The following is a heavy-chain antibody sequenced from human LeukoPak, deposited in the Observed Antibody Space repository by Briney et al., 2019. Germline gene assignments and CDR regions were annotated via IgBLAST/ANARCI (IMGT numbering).Heavy chain of an antibody. Sequence: GGSLRLSCAASGFTFSTYSMNWVRQAPGKGLEWVSSISGSTTYIYYADSVKGRFTISRDNSKNTLYLQMNSLRAEDTAVYYCAREGLYCGGDCYSWGYFDYWGQGTLVTVSS. CDR3: AREGLYCGGDCYSWGYFDY. V-gene: IGHV3-21*01. CDR1: GFTFSTYS. J-gene: IGHJ4*02. D-gene: IGHD2-21*02. CDR2: ISGSTTYI.